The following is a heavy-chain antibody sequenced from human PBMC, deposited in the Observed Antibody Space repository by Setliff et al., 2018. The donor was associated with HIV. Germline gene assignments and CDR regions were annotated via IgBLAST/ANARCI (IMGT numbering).Heavy chain of an antibody. Sequence: PSETLSLTCSVSGGSIRSHWSWIRQPPGKGLEWVGYIHYSGSTKYNSSLKRRVTMSIDTSKNQFSLKLRSVTVADTATYYCARATSPRPMIRGGWFDPWGQGILVTVSS. CDR1: GGSIRSH. CDR2: IHYSGST. D-gene: IGHD3-22*01. V-gene: IGHV4-59*08. J-gene: IGHJ5*02. CDR3: ARATSPRPMIRGGWFDP.